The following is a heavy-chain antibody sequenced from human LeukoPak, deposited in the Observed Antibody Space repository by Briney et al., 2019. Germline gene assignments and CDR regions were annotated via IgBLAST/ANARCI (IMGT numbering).Heavy chain of an antibody. J-gene: IGHJ4*02. Sequence: GGSLRLSCAASGFTFSSYAMSWVRQAPGKGLEWVSAISGSGGSTYYADSVKGRFTISRDNSKNTLYLQMNSLRAEDTAVYYCAKDFGRNYYGSGSYYTLRGGGPIYWGQGTLVTVSS. CDR1: GFTFSSYA. CDR3: AKDFGRNYYGSGSYYTLRGGGPIY. V-gene: IGHV3-23*01. D-gene: IGHD3-10*01. CDR2: ISGSGGST.